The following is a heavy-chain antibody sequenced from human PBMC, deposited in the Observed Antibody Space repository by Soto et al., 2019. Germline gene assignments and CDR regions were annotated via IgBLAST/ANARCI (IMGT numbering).Heavy chain of an antibody. CDR2: IYYSGST. V-gene: IGHV4-39*01. CDR1: GGSISSSSYY. Sequence: QLPLQESGPGLVKPSETLSLTCTVSGGSISSSSYYWGWIRQPPGKGLEWIGSIYYSGSTYYNPSLKSRVTISVDTSKNQFSLKLSSVTAADTAVYYCARRRWLQSDYFDYWGQGTLVTVSS. CDR3: ARRRWLQSDYFDY. J-gene: IGHJ4*02. D-gene: IGHD5-12*01.